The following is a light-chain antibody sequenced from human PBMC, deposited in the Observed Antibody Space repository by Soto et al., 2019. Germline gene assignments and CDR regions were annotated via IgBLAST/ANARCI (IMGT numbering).Light chain of an antibody. CDR3: QQYSTYSPRT. J-gene: IGKJ1*01. CDR2: AAS. Sequence: DIQMTQSPSSLSASVGDRVTITCRASQSISSYLNWYQQKPVKAPKLLIYAASSLQSGVPSRCSGSGSGTEVTLTISSLQPDDFATYYCQQYSTYSPRTFGQGTKVDIK. CDR1: QSISSY. V-gene: IGKV1-39*01.